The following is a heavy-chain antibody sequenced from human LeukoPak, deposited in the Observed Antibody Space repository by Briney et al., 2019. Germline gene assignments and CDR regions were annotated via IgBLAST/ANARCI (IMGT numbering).Heavy chain of an antibody. CDR2: RNWNSGVI. CDR3: AKDPAVGTPPRVYAFDV. J-gene: IGHJ3*01. V-gene: IGHV3-9*01. Sequence: PGGPLSFSCAAADCTFNNYARHWLQQLPGKGLGCGGGRNWNSGVIAYGASVKGRSTISIDNAKNSLYLQVHSLTFEDTALYYCAKDPAVGTPPRVYAFDVWGQGALVTVSS. CDR1: DCTFNNYA. D-gene: IGHD1-26*01.